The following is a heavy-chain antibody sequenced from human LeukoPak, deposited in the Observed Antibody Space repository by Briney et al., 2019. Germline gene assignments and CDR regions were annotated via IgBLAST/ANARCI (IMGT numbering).Heavy chain of an antibody. D-gene: IGHD3-10*01. Sequence: GASVKVSCKASGGTFSSYAISWVRQAPGQGLEWMGWINPNSGGTNYAQKFQGRVTMTRDTSISTAYMELSRLRSEDTAVYYCAAGPRITMVRGVIPFDYWGQGTLVTVSS. CDR2: INPNSGGT. J-gene: IGHJ4*02. CDR3: AAGPRITMVRGVIPFDY. CDR1: GGTFSSYA. V-gene: IGHV1-2*02.